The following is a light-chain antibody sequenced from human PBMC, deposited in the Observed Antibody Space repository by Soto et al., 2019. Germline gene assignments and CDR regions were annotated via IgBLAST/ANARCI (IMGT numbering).Light chain of an antibody. CDR1: QSVGNF. V-gene: IGKV1-39*01. CDR3: QHSLTTWT. CDR2: AAS. J-gene: IGKJ1*01. Sequence: IQITQRRSSLSAYVGDGVTFTFRASQSVGNFLNWYQQKPGLPPKYLIYAASNLQSGVPSRFSGSGSGTDFTLTISNLQPEDFATYYCQHSLTTWTFGQGTKVDIK.